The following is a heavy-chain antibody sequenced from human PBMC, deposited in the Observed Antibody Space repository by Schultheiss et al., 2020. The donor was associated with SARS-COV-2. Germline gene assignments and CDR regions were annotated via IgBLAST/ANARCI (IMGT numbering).Heavy chain of an antibody. Sequence: GGSLRLSCAASGLTLRGYWMHWVRQVPGKGLVWLSSITPDGHTTTYAASVKGRFTISRDNAKNSLYLQMNSLRDEDTAVYYCARDRFFRGSGWHQSNWFDPWGQGTLVTVSS. D-gene: IGHD6-19*01. CDR2: ITPDGHTT. V-gene: IGHV3-74*01. CDR1: GLTLRGYW. CDR3: ARDRFFRGSGWHQSNWFDP. J-gene: IGHJ5*02.